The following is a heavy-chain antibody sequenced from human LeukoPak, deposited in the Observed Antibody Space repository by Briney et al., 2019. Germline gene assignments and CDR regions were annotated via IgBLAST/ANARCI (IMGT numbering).Heavy chain of an antibody. J-gene: IGHJ4*02. CDR2: MKQDGSEK. Sequence: PGGSLRLSCAASGFTFSSYWMSWVRQAPGKGLEWVANMKQDGSEKYYVDSVKGRFTISRDNAKNSLYLQMNSLRAEDTAVYYCARHSSTKRGDYFDYWGQGTLVTVSS. CDR3: ARHSSTKRGDYFDY. V-gene: IGHV3-7*01. D-gene: IGHD6-6*01. CDR1: GFTFSSYW.